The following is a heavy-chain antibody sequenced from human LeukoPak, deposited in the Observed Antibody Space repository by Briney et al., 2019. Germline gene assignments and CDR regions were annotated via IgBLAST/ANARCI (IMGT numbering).Heavy chain of an antibody. Sequence: GGSLRLLCAPSGFSFSSYAMHWLRQSRGRGLEHVTAINRKGGSTFYANSVKGRFTISRDNSKNTLYLQMGSLRAEDTAVYYCARDLGKNILILWEPPQGQGGYFDHWGQGILVTVSA. CDR1: GFSFSSYA. D-gene: IGHD7-27*01. CDR2: INRKGGST. V-gene: IGHV3-64*01. CDR3: ARDLGKNILILWEPPQGQGGYFDH. J-gene: IGHJ4*02.